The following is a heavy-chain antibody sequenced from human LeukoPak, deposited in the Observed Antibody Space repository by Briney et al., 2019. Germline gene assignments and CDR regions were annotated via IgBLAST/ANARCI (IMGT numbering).Heavy chain of an antibody. CDR3: ARSMGGSTKMEV. CDR1: GYTFTSYD. V-gene: IGHV1-8*01. CDR2: MNPNSGNT. J-gene: IGHJ6*02. D-gene: IGHD3-16*01. Sequence: ASVKVSCKASGYTFTSYDINWVRQATGQGLEWMGWMNPNSGNTGYAQKFQGRVTMTRNTSISTAYMELSSLRSEDTAVYYCARSMGGSTKMEVWGQGTTVTVSS.